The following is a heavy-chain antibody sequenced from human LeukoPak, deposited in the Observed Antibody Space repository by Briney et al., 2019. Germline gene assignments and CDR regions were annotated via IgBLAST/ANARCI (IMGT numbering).Heavy chain of an antibody. CDR1: GYTFTGYY. Sequence: ASVTVSCKASGYTFTGYYMHWVRQAPGQGLEWMGWINPNSGGTNYAQKFQGRVTMTRDTSISTAYMELSRLRSDDTAVYYCAREVRYSGSYQQLLDYWGQGTLVTVSS. CDR2: INPNSGGT. J-gene: IGHJ4*02. D-gene: IGHD1-26*01. CDR3: AREVRYSGSYQQLLDY. V-gene: IGHV1-2*02.